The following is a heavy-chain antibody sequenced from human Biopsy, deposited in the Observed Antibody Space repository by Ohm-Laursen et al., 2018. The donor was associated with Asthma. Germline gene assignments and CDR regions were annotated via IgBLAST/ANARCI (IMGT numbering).Heavy chain of an antibody. V-gene: IGHV3-30*18. J-gene: IGHJ4*02. Sequence: SLRLSCAASGFTFSIYDIHWVRQAPGKGLEWVAVISYDGGNKFYGDSVKGRFTLSRDNSKNTIYLQLNSLRAEDTAVYYCAKDWKSLYVQYFFEYWGQGTLVTVPS. D-gene: IGHD5/OR15-5a*01. CDR2: ISYDGGNK. CDR3: AKDWKSLYVQYFFEY. CDR1: GFTFSIYD.